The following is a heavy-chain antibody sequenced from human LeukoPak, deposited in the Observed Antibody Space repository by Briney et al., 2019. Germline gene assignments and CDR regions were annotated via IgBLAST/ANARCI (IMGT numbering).Heavy chain of an antibody. J-gene: IGHJ6*02. CDR1: GFTVSSNY. CDR3: ARGHSRDYYYAVEF. D-gene: IGHD3-22*01. Sequence: GGSLRLSCAVSGFTVSSNYMSWVRQAPGKGLEWVSVTDSGSGTYYADSVKGRFTISTDNSKNTLYLQMNSLRADDTAIYYCARGHSRDYYYAVEFWGQGTMVTVSS. CDR2: TDSGSGT. V-gene: IGHV3-66*01.